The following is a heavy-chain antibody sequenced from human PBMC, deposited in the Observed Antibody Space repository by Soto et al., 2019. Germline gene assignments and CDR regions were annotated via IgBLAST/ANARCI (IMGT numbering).Heavy chain of an antibody. D-gene: IGHD6-13*01. V-gene: IGHV4-31*03. Sequence: SETLSLTCTVSGGSISSGGYYWSWIRQHPGKGLEWIGYIYYSGSTYYNPSLKSRVTISVDTSKNQFSLKLSFVTAADTAVYYCARLPQQLVYWIDPWGQGTLVTVSS. CDR1: GGSISSGGYY. CDR3: ARLPQQLVYWIDP. CDR2: IYYSGST. J-gene: IGHJ5*02.